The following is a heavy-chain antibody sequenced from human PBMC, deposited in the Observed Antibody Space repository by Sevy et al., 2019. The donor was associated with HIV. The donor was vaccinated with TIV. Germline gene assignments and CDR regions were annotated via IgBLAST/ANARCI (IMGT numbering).Heavy chain of an antibody. J-gene: IGHJ6*02. V-gene: IGHV3-23*01. Sequence: GGSLRLSCAASGFTFSGYAMSWVRQAPGKGLEWVSAISGSGGSTYYADSLKGRFTISRDNSKKKLYLQMNSLRAEDTAVYYCAKGDRTFYGMDVWGQGTTVTVSS. CDR1: GFTFSGYA. CDR2: ISGSGGST. CDR3: AKGDRTFYGMDV.